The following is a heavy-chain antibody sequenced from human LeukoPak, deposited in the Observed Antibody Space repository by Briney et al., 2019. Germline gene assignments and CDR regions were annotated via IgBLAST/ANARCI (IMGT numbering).Heavy chain of an antibody. CDR1: GGSIRSSSCY. CDR3: AREVTGTTNYYYYYYMDV. J-gene: IGHJ6*03. D-gene: IGHD1-20*01. CDR2: IHDSGST. Sequence: SETLSLTCTVSGGSIRSSSCYWGWIRQPPGKGLEWIGSIHDSGSTYYNPSLKSRLTISVDTSKNQFSLKLSSVTAADTAVYYCAREVTGTTNYYYYYYMDVWGKGTTVTVSS. V-gene: IGHV4-39*02.